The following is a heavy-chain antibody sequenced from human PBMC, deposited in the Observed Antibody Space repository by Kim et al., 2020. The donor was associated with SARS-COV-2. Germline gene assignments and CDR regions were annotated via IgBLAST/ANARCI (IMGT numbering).Heavy chain of an antibody. J-gene: IGHJ4*02. CDR3: TTAKLIRGY. D-gene: IGHD1-26*01. CDR2: IRSKTDGGTT. V-gene: IGHV3-15*01. Sequence: GGSLRLSCAASGFAFSNAWMSWVRQAPGKGLEWVGRIRSKTDGGTTEYAAPVKGRVTISRDDSKNTLYLQMDSLKTEDTAVYYCTTAKLIRGYWGQGTLVTVSS. CDR1: GFAFSNAW.